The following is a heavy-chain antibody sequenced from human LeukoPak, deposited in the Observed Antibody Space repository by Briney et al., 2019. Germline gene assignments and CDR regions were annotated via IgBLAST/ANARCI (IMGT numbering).Heavy chain of an antibody. D-gene: IGHD3-10*01. CDR1: GFTFSNAW. V-gene: IGHV3-15*01. CDR3: TTDATMADAFDI. CDR2: IKSKTDGGTT. J-gene: IGHJ3*02. Sequence: GGSLRLSCAVSGFTFSNAWMSCVRQAPGKGLEWVGRIKSKTDGGTTDYAAPVKGRFTISRDDSKNTLYLQMNSLKTEDTAVYYCTTDATMADAFDIWGQGTMVTVSS.